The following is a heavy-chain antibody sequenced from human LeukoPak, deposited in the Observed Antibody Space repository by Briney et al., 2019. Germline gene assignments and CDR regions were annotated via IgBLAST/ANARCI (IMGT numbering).Heavy chain of an antibody. CDR1: GGSFSGYN. Sequence: PSETLSLTCAVYGGSFSGYNWDWIRQPPGKGLEWIGSIYHSGSTYYNPSLKSRVTISVDTSKNQFSLKLSSVTAADTAVYYCARGQYLVYWGQGTLVTVSS. J-gene: IGHJ4*02. D-gene: IGHD2-2*01. CDR2: IYHSGST. V-gene: IGHV4-38-2*01. CDR3: ARGQYLVY.